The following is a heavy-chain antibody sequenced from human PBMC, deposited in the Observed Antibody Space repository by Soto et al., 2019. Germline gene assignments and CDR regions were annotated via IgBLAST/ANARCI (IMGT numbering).Heavy chain of an antibody. CDR3: AKGQGYYYDASGYTFDY. CDR1: GFTFSNYA. D-gene: IGHD3-22*01. J-gene: IGHJ4*02. CDR2: ICGSAINT. V-gene: IGHV3-23*01. Sequence: LRLSCAASGFTFSNYAMSWFRQAPGKGLEWVSAICGSAINTYYADSVRGRFTISRDNSKNTLYLQMNHLRAEDTAVYSCAKGQGYYYDASGYTFDYWGQGTLVTVYS.